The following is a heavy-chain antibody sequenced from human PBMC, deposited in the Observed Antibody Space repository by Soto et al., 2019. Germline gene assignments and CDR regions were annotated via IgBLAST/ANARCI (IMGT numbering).Heavy chain of an antibody. CDR2: TYSDGAT. J-gene: IGHJ3*02. CDR1: GFTVSSSY. CDR3: TREFRPTGRRVAFEM. Sequence: PAGSLTLSCAASGFTVSSSYITWVRQAPGKGLAWVSVTYSDGATFYADSVKDRFTISRDNSKNTLYLQMNLLRAADTAVYYCTREFRPTGRRVAFEMWGQRTMVPVS. V-gene: IGHV3-66*01. D-gene: IGHD1-26*01.